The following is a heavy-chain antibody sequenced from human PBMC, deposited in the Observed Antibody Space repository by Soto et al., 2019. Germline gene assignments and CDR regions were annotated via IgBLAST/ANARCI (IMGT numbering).Heavy chain of an antibody. D-gene: IGHD7-27*01. CDR3: ARDPKTSGGQHWAFNYFDS. CDR2: ISYDGTNK. Sequence: SPMPWVRQAPGKGPEWVALISYDGTNKFYAASVKGRFTIPRDNSKSTLYLQVDSLRPEDAAVYYCARDPKTSGGQHWAFNYFDSWGQGTLVTVSS. V-gene: IGHV3-30-3*01. CDR1: SP. J-gene: IGHJ4*02.